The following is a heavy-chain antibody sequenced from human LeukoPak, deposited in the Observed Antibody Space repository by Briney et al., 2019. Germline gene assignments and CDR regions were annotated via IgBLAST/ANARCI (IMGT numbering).Heavy chain of an antibody. CDR2: IYYLGGT. CDR3: ARSGGYNTHDAFDI. J-gene: IGHJ3*02. D-gene: IGHD5-24*01. Sequence: PSETLSLTCTVSGGSISSSSNYYWGWVRQPPGKGLEWIGTIYYLGGTHYNPSLKSRLTMSVDTSKNQFSLKLTSVTAADTAVFYCARSGGYNTHDAFDIWGQGTMVTVSS. CDR1: GGSISSSSNYY. V-gene: IGHV4-39*07.